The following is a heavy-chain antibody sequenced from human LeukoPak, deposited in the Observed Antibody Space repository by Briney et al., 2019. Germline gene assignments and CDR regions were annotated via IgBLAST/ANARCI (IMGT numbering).Heavy chain of an antibody. V-gene: IGHV1-69*04. CDR3: ATHPDYYDSSGYYSGSSDY. Sequence: VASVKVSCKASGGTFSSYAISLVRQAPGQGLEWMGRIIPILGIANYAQKFQGRVTITADKSTSTAYMELSSLRSEDTAVYYCATHPDYYDSSGYYSGSSDYWGQGTLVTVSS. D-gene: IGHD3-22*01. J-gene: IGHJ4*02. CDR2: IIPILGIA. CDR1: GGTFSSYA.